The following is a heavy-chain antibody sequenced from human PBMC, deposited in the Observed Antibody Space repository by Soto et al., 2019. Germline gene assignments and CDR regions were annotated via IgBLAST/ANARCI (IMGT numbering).Heavy chain of an antibody. CDR3: ARDPLNYDVMTLSNWFDP. V-gene: IGHV1-18*01. CDR1: GYTFTSYG. J-gene: IGHJ5*02. CDR2: ISAYNGNT. D-gene: IGHD3-9*01. Sequence: ASVKVSCKASGYTFTSYGISWVRQAPGQGLEGMGLISAYNGNTNYAQKLQGRVTMTTDTSTSTAYMELRSLRSDDTAVYYCARDPLNYDVMTLSNWFDPWGQGTLVTVSS.